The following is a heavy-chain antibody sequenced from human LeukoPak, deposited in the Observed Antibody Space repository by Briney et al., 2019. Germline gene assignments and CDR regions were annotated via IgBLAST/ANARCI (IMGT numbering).Heavy chain of an antibody. V-gene: IGHV1-8*01. D-gene: IGHD3-22*01. J-gene: IGHJ4*02. Sequence: ASVKVSCKASGYTFTSYDINWVRQAPGLGLEWMGWMNFNSGNTGYAQKFQGRVTMTRNASISTAYMELSSLRSEDTAVYYCARGGGAYYYDNSGYYRLGFDYWGQGTLVTVSS. CDR1: GYTFTSYD. CDR2: MNFNSGNT. CDR3: ARGGGAYYYDNSGYYRLGFDY.